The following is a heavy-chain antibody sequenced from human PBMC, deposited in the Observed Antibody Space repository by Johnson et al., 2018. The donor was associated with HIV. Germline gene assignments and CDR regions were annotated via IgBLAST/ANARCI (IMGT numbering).Heavy chain of an antibody. Sequence: QVQLVESGGGVVQPGGSLRLSCAASGLTFSNYGSHWVRQAPGKGLEWVAFIRYDGSNNYYADSVKGRFTISRDNSKNTLYLQMDSLRPEDTAVYYCAKIWGDIAATGDAFDIWGQGTMVTVSS. V-gene: IGHV3-30*02. J-gene: IGHJ3*02. CDR2: IRYDGSNN. D-gene: IGHD5-12*01. CDR1: GLTFSNYG. CDR3: AKIWGDIAATGDAFDI.